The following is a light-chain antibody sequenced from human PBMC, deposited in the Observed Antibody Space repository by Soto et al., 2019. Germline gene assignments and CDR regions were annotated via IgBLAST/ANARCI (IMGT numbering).Light chain of an antibody. CDR3: QQYASLPLT. V-gene: IGKV1-33*01. CDR2: DAS. Sequence: DIQMTQYPSSLSASVGDRVTITCQASQDSDKYLSWYQQKPGKAPELLIYDASNLETGVPSRFSGSGSGTEFTFTISSLQPEDIATYFCQQYASLPLTFGGGTKVDI. CDR1: QDSDKY. J-gene: IGKJ4*01.